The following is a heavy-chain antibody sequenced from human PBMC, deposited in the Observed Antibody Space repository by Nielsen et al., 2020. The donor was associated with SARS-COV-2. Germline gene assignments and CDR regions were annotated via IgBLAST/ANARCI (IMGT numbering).Heavy chain of an antibody. CDR3: AHSPLLRFLEWLPHTPYNWFDP. J-gene: IGHJ5*02. Sequence: SGPTLVKPTQTLTLTCTFSGFSLSTSELVGAWIGQPPEKALEWLALIYWDDDKRYSPSLKSRLTITKDTSKNQVVLTMTNMDPVDTATYYCAHSPLLRFLEWLPHTPYNWFDPWGQGTLVTVSS. V-gene: IGHV2-5*02. CDR2: IYWDDDK. CDR1: GFSLSTSELV. D-gene: IGHD3-3*01.